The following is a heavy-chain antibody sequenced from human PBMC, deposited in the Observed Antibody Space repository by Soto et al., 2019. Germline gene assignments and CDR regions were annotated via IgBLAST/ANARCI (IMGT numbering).Heavy chain of an antibody. CDR1: GFTFSSYA. CDR3: ARDRQGYSYGLSRLSCYYYYGMDV. D-gene: IGHD5-18*01. Sequence: GGSLRLSCAASGFTFSSYAMHWVRQAPGKGLEWVAVISYDGSNKYYADSVKGRFTISRDNSKNTLYLQMNSLRAEDTAVYYCARDRQGYSYGLSRLSCYYYYGMDVWGQGTTVTVSS. J-gene: IGHJ6*02. CDR2: ISYDGSNK. V-gene: IGHV3-30-3*01.